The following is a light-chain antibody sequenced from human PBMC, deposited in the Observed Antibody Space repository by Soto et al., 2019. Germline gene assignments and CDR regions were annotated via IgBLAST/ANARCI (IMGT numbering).Light chain of an antibody. CDR3: QQYGNSPYT. CDR2: RTS. J-gene: IGKJ2*01. Sequence: DIVLTQSPGTLSLSPGDGASLACRASETVRYNLLAWYRQIPGQAPKLLIYRTSERAADISERFTGSGSGTDFTLTINRLEPEDFGVYYCQQYGNSPYTFGQGTRLE. CDR1: ETVRYNL. V-gene: IGKV3-20*01.